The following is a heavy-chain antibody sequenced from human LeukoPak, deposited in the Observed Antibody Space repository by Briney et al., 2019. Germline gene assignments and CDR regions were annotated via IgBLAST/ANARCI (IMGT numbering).Heavy chain of an antibody. CDR3: ARGPRYCSGGSCYTRGFDY. Sequence: PSETLSLTCAVYGGSFSGYYWSWIRQPPGKGLEWIGEINHSGSTNYNPSLKSRVAISVDTSKNQFSLKLSSVTAADTAVYYCARGPRYCSGGSCYTRGFDYWGQGTLVTVSS. J-gene: IGHJ4*02. CDR1: GGSFSGYY. D-gene: IGHD2-15*01. CDR2: INHSGST. V-gene: IGHV4-34*01.